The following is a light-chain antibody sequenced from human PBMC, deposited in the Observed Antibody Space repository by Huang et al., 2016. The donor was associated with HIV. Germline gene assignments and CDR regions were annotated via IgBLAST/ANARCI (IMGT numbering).Light chain of an antibody. CDR3: MEALQTPYT. V-gene: IGKV2-28*01. CDR1: QSLRHRNGLNY. CDR2: LGS. J-gene: IGKJ2*01. Sequence: VVMTQSPLSLPVPPGEPASISCRSSQSLRHRNGLNYLDWYLQKLGQSPQLLIHLGSSRASGVPDRFSGGGSGTDFSLNISRVEAEDAGIYYCMEALQTPYTFGQGTKLEI.